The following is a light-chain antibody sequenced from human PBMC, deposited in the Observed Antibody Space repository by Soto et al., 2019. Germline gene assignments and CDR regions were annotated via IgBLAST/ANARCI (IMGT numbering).Light chain of an antibody. Sequence: EIVLTQSPATLSVSPGERATLSCRASQSVGNNFAWYQQKPGQAPRLLIFATSTRATGVPARFRGSGSGTEFTLTISSLQSVDLAVYYCQQYGDWPLTFGGGAKVEIE. J-gene: IGKJ4*01. CDR3: QQYGDWPLT. CDR1: QSVGNN. V-gene: IGKV3-15*01. CDR2: ATS.